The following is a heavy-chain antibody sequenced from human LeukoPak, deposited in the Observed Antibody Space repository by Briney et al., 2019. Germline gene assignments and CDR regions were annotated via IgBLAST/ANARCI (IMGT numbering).Heavy chain of an antibody. CDR3: AKDRYGGKEPFDY. CDR2: ISYDGSNK. CDR1: GFTFSSYG. V-gene: IGHV3-30*18. J-gene: IGHJ4*01. D-gene: IGHD4-23*01. Sequence: GRSLRLSCAASGFTFSSYGMHWVRQAPGKGLEWVAVISYDGSNKYYADSVKGRFTISRDNSKNTLYLQMNSLRAEDTAVYYCAKDRYGGKEPFDYWGHGTLVTVSS.